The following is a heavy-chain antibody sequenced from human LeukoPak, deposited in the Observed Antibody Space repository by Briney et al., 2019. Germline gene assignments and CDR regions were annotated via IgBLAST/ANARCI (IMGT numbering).Heavy chain of an antibody. J-gene: IGHJ3*02. V-gene: IGHV3-7*01. Sequence: GGSLRLSCEASGFTFSSYWMSWVRQAPGKGLEWVANMNQYGSEKYYVDSVKGRFTISRDNAKNSLYLQMNSLRAEDTAVYYCAGSSSAAFDIWGQGTVVTVSS. CDR3: AGSSSAAFDI. D-gene: IGHD6-6*01. CDR2: MNQYGSEK. CDR1: GFTFSSYW.